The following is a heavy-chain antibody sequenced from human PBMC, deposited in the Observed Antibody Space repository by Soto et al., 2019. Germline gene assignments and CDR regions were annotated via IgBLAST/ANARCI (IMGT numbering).Heavy chain of an antibody. V-gene: IGHV1-69*01. Sequence: QVQLVQSGAEVRKPGSSVRVSCKASGGSFNRHTISWVRQAPGQGLEWMGGIIHIFGTANHAQKFQGRVTIIADESTSTVYMELSSLRSDDTAIYYCARGWGYDSTDYYYAYWGQGTLVIGSS. J-gene: IGHJ4*02. CDR3: ARGWGYDSTDYYYAY. CDR1: GGSFNRHT. CDR2: IIHIFGTA. D-gene: IGHD3-22*01.